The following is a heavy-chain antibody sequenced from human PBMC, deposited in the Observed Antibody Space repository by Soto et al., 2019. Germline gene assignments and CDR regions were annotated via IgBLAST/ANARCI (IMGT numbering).Heavy chain of an antibody. D-gene: IGHD6-13*01. CDR1: GYTFTSYA. Sequence: QVQLVQSGAEVKKPGASVKVSCKASGYTFTSYAISWVRQAPGQGLEWMGWISAYNGNTNNAPKVQGRVTMTTDTPTSTAYMELRSLRSDDTAVYYCARENFHVSTFDYWGQGTLVTVSS. V-gene: IGHV1-18*01. CDR2: ISAYNGNT. CDR3: ARENFHVSTFDY. J-gene: IGHJ4*02.